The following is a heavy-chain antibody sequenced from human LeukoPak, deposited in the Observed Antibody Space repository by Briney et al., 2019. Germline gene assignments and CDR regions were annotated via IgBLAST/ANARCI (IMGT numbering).Heavy chain of an antibody. D-gene: IGHD6-13*01. J-gene: IGHJ4*02. CDR2: IKEDGGDK. V-gene: IGHV3-7*01. CDR3: AREDSSSWQVDY. Sequence: GGSLRLSCAASGFTFSNYWMTWVRQAPGKGLEWVGNIKEDGGDKYYVDSVKGRFTISRDNAKNSLYLQMNSLRAEDTAVYYCAREDSSSWQVDYWGQGTLVTVSS. CDR1: GFTFSNYW.